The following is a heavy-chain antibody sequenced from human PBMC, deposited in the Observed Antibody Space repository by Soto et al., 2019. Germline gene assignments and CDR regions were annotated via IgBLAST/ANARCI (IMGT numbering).Heavy chain of an antibody. CDR1: GGSFSGYY. D-gene: IGHD2-15*01. Sequence: SETLSLTCAVYGGSFSGYYWSWIRQPPGKGLEWIGEINHSGSTNYNPSLKSRVTLSVDTSKNQFSLKLSSVTAADTAVYYCARAKSRYCSGGSCPPRGWFDPWGQGTLVTVS. V-gene: IGHV4-34*01. J-gene: IGHJ5*02. CDR2: INHSGST. CDR3: ARAKSRYCSGGSCPPRGWFDP.